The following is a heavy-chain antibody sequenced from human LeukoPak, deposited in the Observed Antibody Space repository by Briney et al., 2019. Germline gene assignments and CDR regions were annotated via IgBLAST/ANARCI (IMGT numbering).Heavy chain of an antibody. D-gene: IGHD2-2*01. Sequence: GGSLRLSCAASGFTFSSYGMHWVRQAPGKGLEWVAVIWYDGSNKYYADSVKGRFTISRDNSKNTLYLQMNSLRAEDTAVYYCAREEYCSSTSCSYFDYWGQGTLVTVSS. CDR3: AREEYCSSTSCSYFDY. J-gene: IGHJ4*02. V-gene: IGHV3-33*01. CDR1: GFTFSSYG. CDR2: IWYDGSNK.